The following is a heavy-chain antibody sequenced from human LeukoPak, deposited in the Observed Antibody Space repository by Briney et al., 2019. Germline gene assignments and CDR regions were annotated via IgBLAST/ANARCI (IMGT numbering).Heavy chain of an antibody. V-gene: IGHV3-21*01. CDR3: ARDTAMVKFDP. J-gene: IGHJ5*02. CDR1: GFTFTAYT. CDR2: IRSTSYI. D-gene: IGHD5-18*01. Sequence: PGGSLRLSCAASGFTFTAYTINWVRQAPGKGLEWVSSIRSTSYIYYADSVKGRFTISRDNAKISVYLQMSSLRAEDTAVYYCARDTAMVKFDPWGQGTLVTVSS.